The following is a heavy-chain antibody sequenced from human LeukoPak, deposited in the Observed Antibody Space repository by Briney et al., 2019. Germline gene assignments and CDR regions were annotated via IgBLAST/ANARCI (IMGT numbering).Heavy chain of an antibody. CDR3: ARGEVTTFSVVWFDP. D-gene: IGHD4-17*01. Sequence: PSETLSLTCTVSGDSISTSNSYWGWIRQPPGKGLEWIGSIYYSGNTYYNPSLKSRVTISVDTSKNQFSLKLSSVTAADTAVYYCARGEVTTFSVVWFDPWGQGTLVTVSS. V-gene: IGHV4-39*07. CDR2: IYYSGNT. CDR1: GDSISTSNSY. J-gene: IGHJ5*02.